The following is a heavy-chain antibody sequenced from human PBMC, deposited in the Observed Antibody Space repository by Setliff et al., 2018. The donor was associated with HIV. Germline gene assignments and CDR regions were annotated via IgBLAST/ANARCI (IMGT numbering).Heavy chain of an antibody. Sequence: SETLSLTCAVYGGSVSGHYWGWFRQPPGKGLEWIGEITPSGATNYLPSLKSRVTMSLDTSKNQFSLKLTSVTAADTALYYCSNWNTTIDADSWGQGTLVTV. J-gene: IGHJ4*02. CDR3: SNWNTTIDADS. V-gene: IGHV4-34*01. D-gene: IGHD5-18*01. CDR2: ITPSGAT. CDR1: GGSVSGHY.